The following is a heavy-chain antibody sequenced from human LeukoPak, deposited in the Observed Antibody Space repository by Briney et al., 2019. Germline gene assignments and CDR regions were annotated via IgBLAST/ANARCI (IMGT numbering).Heavy chain of an antibody. CDR1: GYTFTSYD. D-gene: IGHD6-19*01. CDR3: ARGDFIAVAGTDYYYGMDV. J-gene: IGHJ6*02. CDR2: MNPNSGNT. Sequence: ASVKVPCKASGYTFTSYDINWVRQATGQGLEWMGWMNPNSGNTGYAQKFQGRVTMTRNTSISTAYMELSSLRSEDTAVYYCARGDFIAVAGTDYYYGMDVWGQGTTVTVSS. V-gene: IGHV1-8*01.